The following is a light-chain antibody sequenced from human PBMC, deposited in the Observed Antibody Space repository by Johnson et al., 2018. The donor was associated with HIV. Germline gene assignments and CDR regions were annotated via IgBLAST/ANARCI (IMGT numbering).Light chain of an antibody. V-gene: IGLV1-51*01. CDR3: GTWDSRPSAYV. CDR2: ETI. Sequence: QSVLTQPPSVSAAPGQKVTISCSGSSSNIGSHYVSWYQQVPGTAPRLVIYETIKRHSWIPDRFSGSKSGTSATLGITGLQTGVEADYYCGTWDSRPSAYVCGTGTKVA. J-gene: IGLJ1*01. CDR1: SSNIGSHY.